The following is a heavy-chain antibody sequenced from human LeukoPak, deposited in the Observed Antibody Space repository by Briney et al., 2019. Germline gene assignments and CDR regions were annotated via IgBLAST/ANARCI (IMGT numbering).Heavy chain of an antibody. CDR1: GFTFSSYW. CDR2: INSDGSST. D-gene: IGHD6-19*01. Sequence: GGSLRLSCAASGFTFSSYWMHWVRHAPGKGLVWVSRINSDGSSTSYADSVKGRFTISRDNAKNTLYLQMNSLRAEDTAVYYCARVSGWDRDCPDYWGQGTLVTVSS. J-gene: IGHJ4*02. CDR3: ARVSGWDRDCPDY. V-gene: IGHV3-74*01.